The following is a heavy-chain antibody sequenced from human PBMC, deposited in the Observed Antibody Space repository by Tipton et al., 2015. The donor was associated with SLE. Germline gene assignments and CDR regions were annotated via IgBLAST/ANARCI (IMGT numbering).Heavy chain of an antibody. D-gene: IGHD2-2*01. CDR1: GGSISSNDHY. Sequence: TLSLTCTVSGGSISSNDHYWGWVRQPPGKGLEWIGSIHYGGSAYYNPSLESRVTISVDTSKNQLSLKLTSVTAADRAVFYCARQTVVPAAMPATFDIWGQGKKVIVSS. J-gene: IGHJ3*02. CDR3: ARQTVVPAAMPATFDI. CDR2: IHYGGSA. V-gene: IGHV4-39*01.